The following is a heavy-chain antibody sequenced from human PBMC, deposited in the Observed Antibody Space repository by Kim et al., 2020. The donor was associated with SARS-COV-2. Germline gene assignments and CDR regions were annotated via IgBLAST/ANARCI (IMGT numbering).Heavy chain of an antibody. CDR1: GGTFSSYA. V-gene: IGHV1-69*13. CDR2: IIPIFGTA. Sequence: SVKVSCKASGGTFSSYAISWVRQAPGQGLEWMGGIIPIFGTANYAQKFQGRVTITADESTSTAYMELSSLRSEDTAVYYCARGGTAGDGYNYDDAFDIWGQGTMVTVSS. D-gene: IGHD5-12*01. CDR3: ARGGTAGDGYNYDDAFDI. J-gene: IGHJ3*02.